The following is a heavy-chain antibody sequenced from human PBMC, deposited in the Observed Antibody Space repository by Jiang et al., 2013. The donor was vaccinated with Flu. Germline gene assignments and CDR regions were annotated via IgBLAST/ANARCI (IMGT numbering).Heavy chain of an antibody. CDR2: ISGSGGST. Sequence: VQLVESGGGLVQPGGSLRLSCAASGFTFSSYAMSWVRQAPGKGLEWVSAISGSGGSTYYADSVKGRFTISRDNSKNTLYLQMNSLRAEDTAVYYCAKRYGRGYSYGGYYFDYWGQGTLVTVSS. J-gene: IGHJ4*02. CDR3: AKRYGRGYSYGGYYFDY. D-gene: IGHD5-18*01. CDR1: GFTFSSYA. V-gene: IGHV3-23*04.